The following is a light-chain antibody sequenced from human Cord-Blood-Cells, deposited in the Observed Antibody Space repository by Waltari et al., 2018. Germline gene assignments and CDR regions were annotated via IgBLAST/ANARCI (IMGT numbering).Light chain of an antibody. V-gene: IGLV3-1*01. CDR3: QAWDSSTEV. CDR2: QDS. Sequence: SYELTQPPSVSVSPGQTASITCSGDKLGEKYACWYQHKPGQSPVLVIYQDSKRPSGIPERFSGSNSGNTATLTISGTQAMDEADYYCQAWDSSTEVFGGGTKLTVL. J-gene: IGLJ2*01. CDR1: KLGEKY.